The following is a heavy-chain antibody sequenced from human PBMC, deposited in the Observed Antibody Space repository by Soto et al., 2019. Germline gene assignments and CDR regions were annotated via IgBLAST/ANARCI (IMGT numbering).Heavy chain of an antibody. V-gene: IGHV3-30-3*01. D-gene: IGHD3-22*01. CDR3: ARDVGYDSSGYYYANYFDY. Sequence: GGSLRLSCAASGFTFSSYAMHWVRQAPGKGLEWVAVISYDGSNKYYADSVKGRFTISRDNSKNTLYLQMNSLRAEDTAVYYCARDVGYDSSGYYYANYFDYWGQGTLVTVSS. CDR1: GFTFSSYA. CDR2: ISYDGSNK. J-gene: IGHJ4*02.